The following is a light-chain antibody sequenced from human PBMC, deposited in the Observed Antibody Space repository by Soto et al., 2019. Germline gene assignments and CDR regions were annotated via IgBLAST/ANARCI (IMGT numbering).Light chain of an antibody. V-gene: IGKV1-39*01. Sequence: DIQMTQSPYSLSAAVGDSVTIACRASQNINTYLNWYQQKPGKAPKLLIFDAANLQSGVPSRFSGGGSRTDFTLTITSLQPEDFATYYCQQTSSAPFTFGPGTKVDIK. CDR2: DAA. CDR3: QQTSSAPFT. J-gene: IGKJ3*01. CDR1: QNINTY.